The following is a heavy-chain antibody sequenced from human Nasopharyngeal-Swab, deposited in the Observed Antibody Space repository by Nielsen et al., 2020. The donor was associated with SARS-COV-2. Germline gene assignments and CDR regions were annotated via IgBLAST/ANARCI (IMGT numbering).Heavy chain of an antibody. CDR1: GSTFSSYA. V-gene: IGHV3-11*06. D-gene: IGHD3-3*01. CDR2: ISSSSSNT. J-gene: IGHJ4*02. CDR3: ARAPTSTIFGVVTMFDY. Sequence: GGSLRLSCAASGSTFSSYAMSWIRQAPGKGLEWVSYISSSSSNTNYADSVKGRFTISRDNAKNSLYLQMNSLRAEDTAVYYCARAPTSTIFGVVTMFDYWGQGTLVTVSS.